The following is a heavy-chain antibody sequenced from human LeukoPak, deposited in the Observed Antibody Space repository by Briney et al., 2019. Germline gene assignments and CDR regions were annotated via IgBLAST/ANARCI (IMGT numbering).Heavy chain of an antibody. V-gene: IGHV3-30*18. Sequence: GRSLRLSCAASGFTFSSYAVPWVRQAPGKGLEWVAVISYDGSNKYYADSVKGRFTISRDNSKNTQYLQMNSLRAEDTAVYYCAKDQVYSSGWLGYYYSYMDVWGKGTTVTVSS. D-gene: IGHD6-19*01. CDR1: GFTFSSYA. CDR2: ISYDGSNK. J-gene: IGHJ6*03. CDR3: AKDQVYSSGWLGYYYSYMDV.